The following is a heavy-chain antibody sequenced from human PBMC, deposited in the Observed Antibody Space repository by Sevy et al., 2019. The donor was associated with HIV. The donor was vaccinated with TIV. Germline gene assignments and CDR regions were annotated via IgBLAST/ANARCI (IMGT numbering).Heavy chain of an antibody. D-gene: IGHD2-21*02. Sequence: GGSLRLSCAASGFTISSYWVTWVRQAPGKGLEWVALIWYDGTIKYYADSVKGRFTISRDNSKDTLFLQMNSLTPEDTAVYYCAGGGGYCGGDCYSIDYWGQGALVTVSS. CDR1: GFTISSYW. V-gene: IGHV3-33*08. CDR3: AGGGGYCGGDCYSIDY. J-gene: IGHJ4*02. CDR2: IWYDGTIK.